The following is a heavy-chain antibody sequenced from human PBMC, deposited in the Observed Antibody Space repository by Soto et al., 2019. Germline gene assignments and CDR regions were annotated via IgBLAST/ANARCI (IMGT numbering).Heavy chain of an antibody. Sequence: QLQLQESGSGLVKPSQTLSLTCTVSGGSITIGGYCWSWIRQPPGQGLEWIGYICHSGNTYYNPCIKSRVTTSLDRSKNQFSLNLCSVTAADTAVYYCARVSFGESSWFDPWGQGTLVTVSS. V-gene: IGHV4-30-2*01. CDR3: ARVSFGESSWFDP. CDR2: ICHSGNT. D-gene: IGHD3-10*01. CDR1: GGSITIGGYC. J-gene: IGHJ5*02.